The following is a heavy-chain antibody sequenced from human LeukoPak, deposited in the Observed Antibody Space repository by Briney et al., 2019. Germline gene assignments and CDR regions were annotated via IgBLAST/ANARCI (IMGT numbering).Heavy chain of an antibody. CDR3: ARHQGGSYSGY. V-gene: IGHV5-51*01. CDR1: GYKFTSYW. J-gene: IGHJ4*02. CDR2: IYPGDSET. Sequence: GESLKISCKVSGYKFTSYWIAWVRQMPGKGLEWMGIIYPGDSETRYSPSLQGQVTISADKSITTAYLQWTSLKASDTAMYYCARHQGGSYSGYWGQGTLVTVSS. D-gene: IGHD1-26*01.